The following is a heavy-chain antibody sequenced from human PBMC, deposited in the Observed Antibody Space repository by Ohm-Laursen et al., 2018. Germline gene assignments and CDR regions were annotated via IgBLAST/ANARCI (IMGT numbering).Heavy chain of an antibody. CDR2: INPNSGGT. CDR1: GYTFTGYY. V-gene: IGHV1-2*02. Sequence: SSVKVSCKASGYTFTGYYMHWVRQAPGQGLEWMGWINPNSGGTNYAQKFQGRVTMTRDTSISTAYMELSRLRSDDTAVYYCARVDASGSYYWFDPWGQGTLVTVSS. J-gene: IGHJ5*02. D-gene: IGHD1-26*01. CDR3: ARVDASGSYYWFDP.